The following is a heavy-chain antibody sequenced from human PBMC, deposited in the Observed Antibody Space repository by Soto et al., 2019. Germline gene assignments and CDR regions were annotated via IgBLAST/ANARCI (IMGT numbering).Heavy chain of an antibody. CDR3: AKDPVEPGLPQELEGWFDP. V-gene: IGHV3-23*01. CDR2: IGGSGGST. CDR1: GFTFSSYA. D-gene: IGHD1-7*01. J-gene: IGHJ5*02. Sequence: EVQLLESGGGLVQPGGSLRLSCAASGFTFSSYAMSWVRQAPGKGLEWVSAIGGSGGSTYYADSVKGRFTISRDNSKNTLYLQMNRLRAEDTAVYYCAKDPVEPGLPQELEGWFDPWGQGTLVTVSS.